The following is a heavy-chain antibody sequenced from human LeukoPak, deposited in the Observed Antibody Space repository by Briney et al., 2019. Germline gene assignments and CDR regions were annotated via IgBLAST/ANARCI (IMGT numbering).Heavy chain of an antibody. CDR1: GFTFSDYY. Sequence: GGSLRLSCAASGFTFSDYYMSWIRQAPGKGLEWVSYISSSGSTIYYADSVKGRFTISRDNAKNSLYLQMNGLRAEDTAVYYCARKYRVWGSFNWFDPWGQGTLVTVSS. CDR2: ISSSGSTI. V-gene: IGHV3-11*04. D-gene: IGHD3-16*01. J-gene: IGHJ5*02. CDR3: ARKYRVWGSFNWFDP.